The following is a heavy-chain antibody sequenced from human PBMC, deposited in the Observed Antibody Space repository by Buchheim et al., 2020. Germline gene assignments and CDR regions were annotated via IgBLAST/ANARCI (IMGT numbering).Heavy chain of an antibody. CDR3: VLCSGYQLPPPCR. CDR1: GFTIRYSW. Sequence: EVQLVESGGGLVQPGGSLRLSCAAAGFTIRYSWMSWVRQAPGKGLEWVANIKEDGSEIHYVDSVKGRFSISRDNSKNSLYLQMNSLGAEDTAVYYCVLCSGYQLPPPCRWGQGTL. CDR2: IKEDGSEI. D-gene: IGHD2-2*01. J-gene: IGHJ4*02. V-gene: IGHV3-7*01.